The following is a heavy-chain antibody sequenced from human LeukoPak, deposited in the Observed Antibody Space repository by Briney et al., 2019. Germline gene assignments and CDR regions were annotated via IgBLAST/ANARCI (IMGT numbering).Heavy chain of an antibody. Sequence: ASVKVSCKASGYTFTSYDINWVRQATGQGLEWMGWMNPNSGNTGYAQKFQGRVTMTRNTSISTAYMELTSLRAEDTAVYYCAKFEGNWGQRVFDFWGQGTLVTVSS. CDR2: MNPNSGNT. D-gene: IGHD7-27*01. J-gene: IGHJ4*02. CDR3: AKFEGNWGQRVFDF. V-gene: IGHV1-8*01. CDR1: GYTFTSYD.